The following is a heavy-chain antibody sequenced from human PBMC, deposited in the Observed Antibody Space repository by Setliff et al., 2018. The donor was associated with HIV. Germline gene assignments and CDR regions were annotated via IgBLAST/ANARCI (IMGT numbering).Heavy chain of an antibody. CDR3: ARLIHTGLLYFDF. CDR2: IYSSGTT. CDR1: GGSISSSTYY. Sequence: SETLSLTCTVSGGSISSSTYYWGWIRQPPGKGLEWIGYIYSSGTTQYNPSVESRVTMSLDTSRDQFSLNLRSVTAADTAVYFCARLIHTGLLYFDFWGLGTLVTVSS. V-gene: IGHV4-61*05. D-gene: IGHD2-8*02. J-gene: IGHJ4*02.